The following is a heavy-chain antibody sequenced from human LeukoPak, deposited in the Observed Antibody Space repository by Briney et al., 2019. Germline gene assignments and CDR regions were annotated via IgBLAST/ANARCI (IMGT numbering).Heavy chain of an antibody. Sequence: GGSLGLSCAASGFTFSSYAMSWVRQAPGKGLEWVSAISGSGGSTYYADSAKGRFTISRDNSKNTLYLQTNSLRAEDTAVYYCAKVDYYWFDPWGQGTLVTVSS. V-gene: IGHV3-23*01. CDR2: ISGSGGST. CDR3: AKVDYYWFDP. CDR1: GFTFSSYA. D-gene: IGHD2/OR15-2a*01. J-gene: IGHJ5*02.